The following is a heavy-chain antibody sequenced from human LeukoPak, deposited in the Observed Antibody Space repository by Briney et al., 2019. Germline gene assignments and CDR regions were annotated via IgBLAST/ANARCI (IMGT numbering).Heavy chain of an antibody. CDR3: ARESVGSSWYGGPIDY. CDR2: IYYSGST. Sequence: SEALSLTCTVSGGSISSSSYYWGWIRQPPGKGLEWIGSIYYSGSTYYNPSLKSRVTISVDTSKNQFSLKLSSVTAADTAVYYCARESVGSSWYGGPIDYWGQGTLVTVSS. J-gene: IGHJ4*02. CDR1: GGSISSSSYY. D-gene: IGHD6-13*01. V-gene: IGHV4-39*07.